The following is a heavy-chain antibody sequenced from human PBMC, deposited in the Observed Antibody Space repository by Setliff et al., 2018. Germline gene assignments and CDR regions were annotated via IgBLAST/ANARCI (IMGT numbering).Heavy chain of an antibody. V-gene: IGHV4-38-2*01. CDR2: IYKGGST. CDR3: ARVDFTMIQGVLGL. CDR1: ANTLSTSYY. J-gene: IGHJ1*01. D-gene: IGHD3-10*01. Sequence: SETLSLTCAVSANTLSTSYYWGWVRQPPGKGLEWIGDIYKGGSTYYNPSLRSRVSISVDMSKNQFSMKLTSVTAADTAVYYCARVDFTMIQGVLGLWGQGTLVTAPQ.